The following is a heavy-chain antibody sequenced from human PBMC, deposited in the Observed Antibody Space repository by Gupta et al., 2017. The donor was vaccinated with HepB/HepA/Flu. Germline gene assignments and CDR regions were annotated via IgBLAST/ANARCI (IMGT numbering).Heavy chain of an antibody. Sequence: EVQLVESGGGLVQPGGSLRLSCAASGFTFSSYAMHWVRQAPGKGLEYVSAISSNGGSTYYANSVKGRFTISRDNSKNTLYLQMGSLRAEDMAVYYCARGDVVVPAAPQDYYYYYGMDVWGQGTTVTVSS. CDR3: ARGDVVVPAAPQDYYYYYGMDV. CDR1: GFTFSSYA. D-gene: IGHD2-2*01. V-gene: IGHV3-64*01. J-gene: IGHJ6*02. CDR2: ISSNGGST.